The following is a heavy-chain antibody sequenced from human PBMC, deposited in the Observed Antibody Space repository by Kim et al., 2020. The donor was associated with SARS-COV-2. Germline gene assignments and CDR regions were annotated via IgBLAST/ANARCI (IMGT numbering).Heavy chain of an antibody. CDR2: ISWNSGSI. Sequence: GGSLRLSCAASGFTFGDYAMHWVRQAPGKGLEWVSGISWNSGSIGYADSVKGRFTISRDNAKNSLYLQMNSLRAEDTALYYCAKAAGRYCSSTSCLYFDYWGQGTLVTVSS. V-gene: IGHV3-9*01. CDR3: AKAAGRYCSSTSCLYFDY. CDR1: GFTFGDYA. D-gene: IGHD2-2*01. J-gene: IGHJ4*02.